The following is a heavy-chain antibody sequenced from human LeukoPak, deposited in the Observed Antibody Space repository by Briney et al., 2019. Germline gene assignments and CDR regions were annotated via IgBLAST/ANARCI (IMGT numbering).Heavy chain of an antibody. CDR2: INPSGGST. Sequence: GASVNVSCKASGYTFTIYYMHWVRQAPGQGLEWMGVINPSGGSTSYTQKFQGRVTINRDTSTSTVYMELSSLRSEDTAVYYCARGPHVLLWFGELLGGPDYWGQGTLVTVSS. CDR1: GYTFTIYY. CDR3: ARGPHVLLWFGELLGGPDY. D-gene: IGHD3-10*01. J-gene: IGHJ4*02. V-gene: IGHV1-46*01.